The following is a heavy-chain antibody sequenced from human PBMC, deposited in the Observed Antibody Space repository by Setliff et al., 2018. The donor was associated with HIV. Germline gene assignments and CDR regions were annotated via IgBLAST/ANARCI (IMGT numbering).Heavy chain of an antibody. CDR3: SRGPTIRGSFTGVVYTAPLPSFDT. D-gene: IGHD3-3*01. CDR1: GGSFSGFS. V-gene: IGHV4-34*01. CDR2: INNYGVT. Sequence: SETLSLTCAVYGGSFSGFSWNWIRQPPGKGLEWIGDINNYGVTLYTSSLAGRVTISVDTSKNLFSLTLKSLTVADTALYFCSRGPTIRGSFTGVVYTAPLPSFDTWSQGSLVTVSS. J-gene: IGHJ4*02.